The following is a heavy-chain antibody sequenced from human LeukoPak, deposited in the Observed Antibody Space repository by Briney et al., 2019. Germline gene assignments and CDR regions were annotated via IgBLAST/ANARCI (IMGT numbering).Heavy chain of an antibody. CDR3: ARGGSGWSRSLYYFDY. Sequence: PSETLSLTCTVSGGSISSYYWSWIRQPAGKGLEWIGRIYTSGSTNYNPSLKSRVTMSVDTSKNQFSLKLSSVTAADTAVYYCARGGSGWSRSLYYFDYWGQGTLVTVSS. J-gene: IGHJ4*02. V-gene: IGHV4-4*07. D-gene: IGHD6-19*01. CDR2: IYTSGST. CDR1: GGSISSYY.